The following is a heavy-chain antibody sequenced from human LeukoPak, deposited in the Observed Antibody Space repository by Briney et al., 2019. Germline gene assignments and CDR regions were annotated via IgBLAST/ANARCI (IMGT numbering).Heavy chain of an antibody. J-gene: IGHJ4*02. CDR2: IYHSVST. V-gene: IGHV4-38-2*01. D-gene: IGHD3-9*01. CDR3: VRYFDWPYYFDS. Sequence: SETLSLTCGVSGDSISSGYYWGWIRLPPGKGLEWIGSIYHSVSTYYNPSLKSRVTLSVDTPKNQLSLKLSSVTAADTAVYYCVRYFDWPYYFDSWGQGTLVTVSS. CDR1: GDSISSGYY.